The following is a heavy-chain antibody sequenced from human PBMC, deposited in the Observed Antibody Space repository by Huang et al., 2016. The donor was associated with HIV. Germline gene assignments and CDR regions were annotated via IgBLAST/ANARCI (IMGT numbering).Heavy chain of an antibody. Sequence: QVQLVESGGGLVQPGRSLRLSCAASGFTFTNYALHWVRQAPGKGLEWVAFISDDGRNKFYAASWKGRFTISRDNSKSTLYLLMNSLRVDDTALYYCARSAVPGDGDWFDPWGQGTLVTVSS. CDR3: ARSAVPGDGDWFDP. J-gene: IGHJ5*02. V-gene: IGHV3-30*04. CDR2: ISDDGRNK. D-gene: IGHD6-19*01. CDR1: GFTFTNYA.